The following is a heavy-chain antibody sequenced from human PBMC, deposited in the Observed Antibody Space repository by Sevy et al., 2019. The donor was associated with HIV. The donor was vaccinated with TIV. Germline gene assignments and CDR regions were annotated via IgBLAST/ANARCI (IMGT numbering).Heavy chain of an antibody. D-gene: IGHD3-22*01. CDR3: AKGPPPEYYYDSSGYPYYFDY. Sequence: GSLRLSCAASGFTFSSYAMSWVRQAPGKGLEWVSAISGSGGSTYYADSVKGRFTISRDNSKNTLYLQMNSLRAEDTAVYYCAKGPPPEYYYDSSGYPYYFDYWGQGTLVTVSS. CDR1: GFTFSSYA. V-gene: IGHV3-23*01. CDR2: ISGSGGST. J-gene: IGHJ4*02.